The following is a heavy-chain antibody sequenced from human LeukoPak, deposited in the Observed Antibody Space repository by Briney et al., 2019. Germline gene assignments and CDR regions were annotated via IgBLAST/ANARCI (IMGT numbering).Heavy chain of an antibody. CDR3: ARRSVVTAFDY. CDR1: GLTFSSYA. D-gene: IGHD4-23*01. Sequence: PSGGSLRLSCAASGLTFSSYAMSWVRQAPGKGLEWVAVISYDGSNKYYADSVKGRFTISRDNSKNTLYLQMNSLRAEDTAVYYCARRSVVTAFDYWGQGTLVTVSS. V-gene: IGHV3-30-3*01. CDR2: ISYDGSNK. J-gene: IGHJ4*02.